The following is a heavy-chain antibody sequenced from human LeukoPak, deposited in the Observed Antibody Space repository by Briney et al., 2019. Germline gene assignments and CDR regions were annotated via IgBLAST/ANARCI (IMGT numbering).Heavy chain of an antibody. CDR1: GFTFSSYA. Sequence: PGGSLRLSCAASGFTFSSYAMSWVRQAPGKGLEWVSAISGSGGSTYYADSVKGRFPISRDNSKNTLYLQMNSLRAEDTAVYYCAKFGSIAQGWDAFDIWGQGTMVTVSS. CDR2: ISGSGGST. J-gene: IGHJ3*02. V-gene: IGHV3-23*01. CDR3: AKFGSIAQGWDAFDI. D-gene: IGHD6-6*01.